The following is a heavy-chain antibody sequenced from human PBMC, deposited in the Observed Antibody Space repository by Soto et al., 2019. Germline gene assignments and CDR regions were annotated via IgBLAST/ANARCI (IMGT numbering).Heavy chain of an antibody. J-gene: IGHJ4*02. CDR3: ARGEPYSSGSIDY. CDR2: INAGNGNT. V-gene: IGHV1-3*01. CDR1: GYTFTSYA. D-gene: IGHD6-19*01. Sequence: ASVKVSCKASGYTFTSYAMHWVRQAPGQGLEWMGWINAGNGNTKYSQKFQGRVTITRDTSASTAYMELSSLRSEDTAVYYCARGEPYSSGSIDYWGQGTLVTVSS.